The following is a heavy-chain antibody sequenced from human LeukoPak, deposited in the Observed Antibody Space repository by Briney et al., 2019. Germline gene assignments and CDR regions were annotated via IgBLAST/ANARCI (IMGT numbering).Heavy chain of an antibody. V-gene: IGHV3-48*01. CDR2: ISSSSITI. J-gene: IGHJ4*02. CDR1: GFPLSSYS. D-gene: IGHD3-22*01. Sequence: GGSLRLSCAVSGFPLSSYSINWVRQAPGKGLEWVSYISSSSITIYYADSVKGRFTISRDNSKNTLYLQMNSLRAEDTAVYYCARDAESNVRLNYYDSSGYSTYFDYWGQGTLVTVSS. CDR3: ARDAESNVRLNYYDSSGYSTYFDY.